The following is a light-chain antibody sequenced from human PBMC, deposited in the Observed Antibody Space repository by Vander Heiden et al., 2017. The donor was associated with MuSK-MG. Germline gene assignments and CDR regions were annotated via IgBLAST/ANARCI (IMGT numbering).Light chain of an antibody. CDR1: EIIPRF. V-gene: IGKV1-39*01. Sequence: DIQMTQSPSSLSVSVGDRVTITCRTSEIIPRFLNWYQQKPGRAPKLLIFNTHNLVAGVPSTLAGSPSGTNFILSIMILHPEHIATYYSHLCYSLPLTFGGWTKLELK. J-gene: IGKJ4*01. CDR3: HLCYSLPLT. CDR2: NTH.